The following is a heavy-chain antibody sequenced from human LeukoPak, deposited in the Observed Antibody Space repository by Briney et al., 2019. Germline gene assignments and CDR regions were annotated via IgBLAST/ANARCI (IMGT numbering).Heavy chain of an antibody. CDR2: INPNSGGT. V-gene: IGHV1-2*02. CDR3: ARGGLGYYGSGSYRPGGYMDV. J-gene: IGHJ6*03. D-gene: IGHD3-10*01. CDR1: GYTFTSYD. Sequence: ASVKVSCKASGYTFTSYDINWVRQAPGQGLEWMGWINPNSGGTNYAQKFQGRVTMTRDTSISTSYMELSRLRSDDTAVYYCARGGLGYYGSGSYRPGGYMDVWGKGTTVTVSS.